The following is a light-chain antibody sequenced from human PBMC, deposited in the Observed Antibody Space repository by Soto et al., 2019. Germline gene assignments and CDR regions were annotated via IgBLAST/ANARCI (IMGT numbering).Light chain of an antibody. Sequence: ETVLTQSPGTVSLSPGERATLSCRTSQSVNSNYLAWYQQKPGQAPRLLIYGVFNRATGIPDWFSGSGSGTVFTLTISGLEPEDSAVYYCQHYDGSPLTFGQGTKLEIK. J-gene: IGKJ2*01. CDR2: GVF. CDR3: QHYDGSPLT. V-gene: IGKV3-20*01. CDR1: QSVNSNY.